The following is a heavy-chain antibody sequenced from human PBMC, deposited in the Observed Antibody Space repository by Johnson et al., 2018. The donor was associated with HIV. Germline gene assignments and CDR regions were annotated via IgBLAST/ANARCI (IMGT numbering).Heavy chain of an antibody. CDR3: AKDMVRGF. CDR1: GFTFSSYW. V-gene: IGHV3-30*02. D-gene: IGHD3-10*01. Sequence: QVQLVESGGTLIQPGGSLRLSCVASGFTFSSYWMSWVRQAPGKGLEWVAFIRYDGSNKYYADSVKGRFTISRDNSKNTLYLQMNSLRAEDPAVYYCAKDMVRGFWGQGTMVTVSS. CDR2: IRYDGSNK. J-gene: IGHJ3*01.